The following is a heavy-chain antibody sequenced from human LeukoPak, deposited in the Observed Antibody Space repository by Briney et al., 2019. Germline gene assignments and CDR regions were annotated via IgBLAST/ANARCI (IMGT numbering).Heavy chain of an antibody. V-gene: IGHV3-48*02. CDR3: ASPAHGSGSYFPFDY. D-gene: IGHD3-10*01. Sequence: GGSLRLSCAAPGFTFSSCSMNWVRQAPGKGLEWVSYISSGSSTIYYADSVKGRFTISRDNAKNSLYLQINSLRDEDTAVYYCASPAHGSGSYFPFDYWGQGTLVTVSS. CDR2: ISSGSSTI. CDR1: GFTFSSCS. J-gene: IGHJ4*02.